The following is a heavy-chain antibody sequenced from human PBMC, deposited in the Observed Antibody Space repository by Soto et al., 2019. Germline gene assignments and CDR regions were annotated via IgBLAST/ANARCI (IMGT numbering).Heavy chain of an antibody. CDR1: GGSISSGDYY. D-gene: IGHD3-22*01. J-gene: IGHJ4*02. Sequence: SETLSLTCTVSGGSISSGDYYWSWIRQPPGKGLEWIGYIYYSGSTYYNPSLKSRVTISVDTSKNQFSLKLSSVTAADTAVYYCARNYYDSSGPSAGVDYWGQGTLVTVSS. CDR2: IYYSGST. CDR3: ARNYYDSSGPSAGVDY. V-gene: IGHV4-30-4*01.